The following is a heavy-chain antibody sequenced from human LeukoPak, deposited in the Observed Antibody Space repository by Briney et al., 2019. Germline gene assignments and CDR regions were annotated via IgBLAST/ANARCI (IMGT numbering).Heavy chain of an antibody. CDR2: ISNSDYST. V-gene: IGHV3-23*01. CDR3: ANFGGDSSGYYYPLDY. CDR1: GFTLSSYA. D-gene: IGHD3-22*01. Sequence: QPGGSLRLSCVASGFTLSSYAVSWVRQAPGKGLEWVSTISNSDYSTYYTDSVKGRFTISRDNSKNTLYLQMNSLRAEDTAVYYCANFGGDSSGYYYPLDYWGQGTLVTVSS. J-gene: IGHJ4*02.